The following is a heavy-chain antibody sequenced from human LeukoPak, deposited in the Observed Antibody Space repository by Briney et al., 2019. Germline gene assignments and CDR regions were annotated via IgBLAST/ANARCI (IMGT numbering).Heavy chain of an antibody. Sequence: SETLSLTCAVSGYSISSGYYWGWIRQPPGKGLEWIGSIYHSGSTYYNPSLKSRVTISVDTSKNQFSLKLSSVTAADTAVYYCARQACSGGSCYYHYYCYMDVWGKGTTVTVSS. V-gene: IGHV4-38-2*01. J-gene: IGHJ6*03. CDR1: GYSISSGYY. CDR2: IYHSGST. CDR3: ARQACSGGSCYYHYYCYMDV. D-gene: IGHD2-15*01.